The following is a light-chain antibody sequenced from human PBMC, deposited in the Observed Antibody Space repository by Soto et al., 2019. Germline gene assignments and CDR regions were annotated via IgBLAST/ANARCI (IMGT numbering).Light chain of an antibody. V-gene: IGLV1-51*01. CDR3: ATWDTSPRAVV. CDR1: NSNIGRNY. CDR2: DTH. J-gene: IGLJ2*01. Sequence: QSVLTQPPSVSGAPRQKVTIPCSGSNSNIGRNYVCWYQQFPGAAPKLLIFDTHQRPSGLPDRFSRSKSATSANLVITGLQTGDEADYNYATWDTSPRAVVFGGGTKVTVL.